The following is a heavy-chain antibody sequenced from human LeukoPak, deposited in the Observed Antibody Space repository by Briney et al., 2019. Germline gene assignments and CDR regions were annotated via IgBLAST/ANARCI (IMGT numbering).Heavy chain of an antibody. D-gene: IGHD1-26*01. V-gene: IGHV1-2*04. Sequence: ASVKVSCKASGYTFTGYYIHWVRQAPGQGLEWMGRINPNSGGTNYAQKFQGWVTMTRDTSISTAYMELSRLRSDDTAVYYCARDGRTFSGSYLHPFDYWGQGTLVTVSS. CDR1: GYTFTGYY. CDR2: INPNSGGT. CDR3: ARDGRTFSGSYLHPFDY. J-gene: IGHJ4*02.